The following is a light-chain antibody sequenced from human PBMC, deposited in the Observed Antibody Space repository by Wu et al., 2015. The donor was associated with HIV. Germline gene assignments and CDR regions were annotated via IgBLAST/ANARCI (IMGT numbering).Light chain of an antibody. V-gene: IGKV3-15*01. CDR1: QSLISN. CDR3: LQFHNWPPWT. CDR2: DAS. Sequence: EIVLTQSPGTLSLSPGEGATLSCRASQSLISNYLAWYQQKPGQAPRLLIYDASNRATGVAARFSGSGSGTDFTLTISSLQSEDSAIYYCLQFHNWPPWTFGQGTRVEV. J-gene: IGKJ1*01.